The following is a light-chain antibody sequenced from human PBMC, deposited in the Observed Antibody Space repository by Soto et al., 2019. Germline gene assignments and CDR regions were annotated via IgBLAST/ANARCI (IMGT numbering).Light chain of an antibody. J-gene: IGLJ2*01. V-gene: IGLV2-14*01. CDR3: SSYTSSSPNVV. CDR1: SSDVGGYNY. Sequence: QSALTQPASVSGSPGQSITISCTGTSSDVGGYNYVSWYQQHPGKAPKLMIYDVSNRPSGVSNRFSGSKSGNTASLTISGLQAEDEADYHCSSYTSSSPNVVFGGGTKLTVL. CDR2: DVS.